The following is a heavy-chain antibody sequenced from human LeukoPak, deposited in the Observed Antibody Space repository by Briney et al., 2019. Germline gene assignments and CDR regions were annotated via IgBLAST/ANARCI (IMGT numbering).Heavy chain of an antibody. CDR1: GFTFSSYS. V-gene: IGHV3-21*04. J-gene: IGHJ4*02. CDR3: ARGNFDYYGSGSRLDY. Sequence: GGSLRLSCAASGFTFSSYSMNWVRQAPGKGLEWVSSISSSSSYIYYADSVKGRFTISRDNAKNSLYLQMNSLRAEDTAVYYCARGNFDYYGSGSRLDYWGQGTLVTVSS. D-gene: IGHD3-10*01. CDR2: ISSSSSYI.